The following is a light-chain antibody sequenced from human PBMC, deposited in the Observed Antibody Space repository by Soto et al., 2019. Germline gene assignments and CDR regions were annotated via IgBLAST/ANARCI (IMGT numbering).Light chain of an antibody. CDR2: LNSDGSH. CDR1: SGHSNYA. J-gene: IGLJ2*01. Sequence: QPVLTQSPSASASLGASVKLTCTLSSGHSNYAIAWHQQQSEKGPRYLMKLNSDGSHSKGDGIPDRFSGSSSGAERYLTIPSLQSEDEADYYCQTWGSGIVVFGGGTKL. V-gene: IGLV4-69*01. CDR3: QTWGSGIVV.